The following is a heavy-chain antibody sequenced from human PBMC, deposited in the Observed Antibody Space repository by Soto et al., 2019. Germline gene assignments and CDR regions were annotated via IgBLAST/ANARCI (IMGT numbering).Heavy chain of an antibody. D-gene: IGHD6-19*01. CDR2: IYYSGST. CDR1: GGSINSSSYF. J-gene: IGHJ5*02. V-gene: IGHV4-39*01. Sequence: SETLSLTCSVSGGSINSSSYFWGWVRQPPGKGLEWIGSIYYSGSTYYNPSLRSRVTISVDTSKNQFSLKLSSVTAADTAVFYCARHYSSDSRNWFDPWGQGTLVTVS. CDR3: ARHYSSDSRNWFDP.